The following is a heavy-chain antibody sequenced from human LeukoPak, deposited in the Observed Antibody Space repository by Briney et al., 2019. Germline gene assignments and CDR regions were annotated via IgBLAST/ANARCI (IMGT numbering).Heavy chain of an antibody. J-gene: IGHJ4*02. D-gene: IGHD3-22*01. CDR2: ISSSSSTI. Sequence: PGGSLRLSCAASGFTFSDYYMSWIRQAPGKGLEWVSYISSSSSTIYYADSVKGRFTISRDNAKNSLYLQMNSLRAEDTAVYYCARSLTYYYDSSGYYPYYFDYWGQGTLVTVSS. CDR1: GFTFSDYY. V-gene: IGHV3-11*04. CDR3: ARSLTYYYDSSGYYPYYFDY.